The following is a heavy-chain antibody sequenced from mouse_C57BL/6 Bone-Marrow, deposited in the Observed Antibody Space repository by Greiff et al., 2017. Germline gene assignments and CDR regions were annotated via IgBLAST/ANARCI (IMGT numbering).Heavy chain of an antibody. J-gene: IGHJ4*01. V-gene: IGHV1-26*01. Sequence: DVQLQQSGPELVKPGASVKISCKASGYTFTDYYMNWVKQSHGKSLEWIGDINPNNGGTSYNQKFKGKATLTVDKSSSTAYMELRSLTSEDSAVYYCARSGAMDYGGQGTSVTVSS. CDR1: GYTFTDYY. CDR3: ARSGAMDY. CDR2: INPNNGGT. D-gene: IGHD3-2*02.